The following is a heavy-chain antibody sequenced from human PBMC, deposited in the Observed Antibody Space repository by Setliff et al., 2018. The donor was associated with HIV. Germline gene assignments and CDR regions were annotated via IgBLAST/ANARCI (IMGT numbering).Heavy chain of an antibody. D-gene: IGHD2-8*01. CDR3: ARDSANGKTANLNYLDV. V-gene: IGHV4-34*01. Sequence: PSETLSLTCAVYGGSFSGYYWSWIRQPPRKRLEWIGELNDSGGTNYNPSLKSRVTMSLDTSKHQFSLKLSSVTAADTAVYYCARDSANGKTANLNYLDVWGKGTTVTVSS. CDR2: LNDSGGT. J-gene: IGHJ6*03. CDR1: GGSFSGYY.